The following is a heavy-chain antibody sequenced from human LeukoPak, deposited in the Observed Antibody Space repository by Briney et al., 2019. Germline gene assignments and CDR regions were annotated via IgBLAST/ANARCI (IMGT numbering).Heavy chain of an antibody. J-gene: IGHJ4*02. Sequence: SETLSLTCTVSGYSISSGYYWGWIRQPPGKGLEWIGSIFNSGNTHYNPSLKSRVTISVDTSKNQFSLKLSSVTAADTAVYYCATSYYVWGSYRSQFDYWGQGTLVTVSS. D-gene: IGHD3-16*02. V-gene: IGHV4-38-2*02. CDR3: ATSYYVWGSYRSQFDY. CDR2: IFNSGNT. CDR1: GYSISSGYY.